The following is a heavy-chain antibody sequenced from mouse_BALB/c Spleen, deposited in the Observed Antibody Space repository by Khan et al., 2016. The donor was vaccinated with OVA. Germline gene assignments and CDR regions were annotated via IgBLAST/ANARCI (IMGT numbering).Heavy chain of an antibody. V-gene: IGHV2-2*02. CDR2: IWSGGST. CDR3: ARNYDYDEGLSY. Sequence: QVQLKESGPGLVQPSQSLSITCTVSGFSLTSYGVHWVRQSPGKGLAWLGVIWSGGSTDYNAAFISRLSISKDNSKSQVFFKLNNLQANDTTIYYCARNYDYDEGLSYWGQGTLVTVSA. CDR1: GFSLTSYG. J-gene: IGHJ3*01. D-gene: IGHD2-4*01.